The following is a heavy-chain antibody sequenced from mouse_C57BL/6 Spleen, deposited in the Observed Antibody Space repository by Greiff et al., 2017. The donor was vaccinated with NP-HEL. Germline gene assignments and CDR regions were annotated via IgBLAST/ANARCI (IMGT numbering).Heavy chain of an antibody. J-gene: IGHJ2*01. Sequence: QVQLQQPGAELVKPGASVKMSCKASGCTFTSYWITWVKQRPGQGLEWIGDIYPGSGSTNYNEKFKSKATLTVDTSSSTAYMQLSSLTSEDSAVYYCARYYSNPYYFDYWGQGTTLTVSS. V-gene: IGHV1-55*01. D-gene: IGHD2-5*01. CDR1: GCTFTSYW. CDR2: IYPGSGST. CDR3: ARYYSNPYYFDY.